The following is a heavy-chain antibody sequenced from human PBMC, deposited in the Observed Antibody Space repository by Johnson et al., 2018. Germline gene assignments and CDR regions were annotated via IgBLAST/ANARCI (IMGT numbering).Heavy chain of an antibody. D-gene: IGHD6-19*01. CDR3: AKDVYSSGWFNFQH. V-gene: IGHV3-7*03. Sequence: VQLVESGGGLVQPGGSLRLSCAASGFTFSSYWMSWVRQAPGKGLEWVANIKQDGSEKYYVDSVKGRFTISIDNAKNSLYMQMNSLRAEDTAVYYCAKDVYSSGWFNFQHWGQGTLVTVSS. CDR2: IKQDGSEK. J-gene: IGHJ1*01. CDR1: GFTFSSYW.